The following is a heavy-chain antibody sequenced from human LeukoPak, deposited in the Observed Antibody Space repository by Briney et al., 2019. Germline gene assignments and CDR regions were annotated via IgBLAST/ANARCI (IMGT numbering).Heavy chain of an antibody. CDR3: ARQRFTMRAYAGNWFDP. J-gene: IGHJ5*02. V-gene: IGHV4-34*01. CDR1: GGSFSGYY. D-gene: IGHD3-10*01. CDR2: INHSGST. Sequence: SETLSLTCAVYGGSFSGYYWSWIRQPPGKGLEWIGEINHSGSTNYNPSLKSRVTISVDTSKNQFSLKLSSVTAADTAVYYCARQRFTMRAYAGNWFDPWGQGTLVTVSS.